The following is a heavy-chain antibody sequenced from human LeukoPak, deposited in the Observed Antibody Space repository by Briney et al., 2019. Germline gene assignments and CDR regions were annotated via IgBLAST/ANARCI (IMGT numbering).Heavy chain of an antibody. CDR2: ISSSSSYI. D-gene: IGHD6-13*01. CDR3: AKSRFSSSRYYFDY. CDR1: GITFSSYS. Sequence: GGSLRLSRAASGITFSSYSMNWVRQAPGKGLEWVSSISSSSSYIYYADSVKGRFTISRDNSKNTLYLQMNSLRAEDTAVYYCAKSRFSSSRYYFDYWGQGTLVTVSS. J-gene: IGHJ4*02. V-gene: IGHV3-21*04.